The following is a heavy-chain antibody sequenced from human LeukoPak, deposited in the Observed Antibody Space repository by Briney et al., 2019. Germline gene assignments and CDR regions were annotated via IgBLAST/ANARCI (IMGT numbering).Heavy chain of an antibody. J-gene: IGHJ5*02. CDR1: GFTFSSYG. D-gene: IGHD3-10*01. CDR3: ARDRNYYGSGSYRGWFDP. CDR2: IWYDGSNK. Sequence: GRSLRLPCAASGFTFSSYGMHWVRQAPGKGLEWVAVIWYDGSNKYYADSVKGRFTISRDNSKNTLYLQMNSLRAEDTAVYYCARDRNYYGSGSYRGWFDPWGQGTLVTVSS. V-gene: IGHV3-33*01.